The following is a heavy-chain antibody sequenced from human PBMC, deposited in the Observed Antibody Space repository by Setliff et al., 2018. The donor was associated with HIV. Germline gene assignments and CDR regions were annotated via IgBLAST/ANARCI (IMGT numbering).Heavy chain of an antibody. D-gene: IGHD3-3*01. J-gene: IGHJ6*03. V-gene: IGHV4-31*03. CDR3: VSTNYYYYYMDV. CDR2: IFYKGST. CDR1: GGSISTGDYY. Sequence: SETLSLTCTVSGGSISTGDYYWAWIRHYPGKGLEWIGYIFYKGSTFYNPSLKSRVSISVLRSTDQFFLRLNSVTAADTAVYYCVSTNYYYYYMDVWGKGTTVTVSS.